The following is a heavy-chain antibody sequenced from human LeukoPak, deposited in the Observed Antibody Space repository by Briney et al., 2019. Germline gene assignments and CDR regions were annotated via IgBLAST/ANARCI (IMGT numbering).Heavy chain of an antibody. CDR3: ARWAESGGYYYIDY. J-gene: IGHJ4*01. Sequence: GGSLRLSCAASGFTFSTYAMTWVRQAPGKGLEWVSAISGSGGSTYYADSVKGRFTISRDNSKTTLWLQMNSLRAEDTAVYYCARWAESGGYYYIDYWGHGTLVTVSS. CDR2: ISGSGGST. CDR1: GFTFSTYA. D-gene: IGHD3-22*01. V-gene: IGHV3-23*01.